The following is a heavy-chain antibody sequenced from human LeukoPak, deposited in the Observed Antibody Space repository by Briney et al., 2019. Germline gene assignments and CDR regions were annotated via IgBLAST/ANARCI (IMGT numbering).Heavy chain of an antibody. CDR2: INSDGSST. CDR1: GFTFSSYW. D-gene: IGHD3-22*01. J-gene: IGHJ3*02. Sequence: PGGSLRLSCAASGFTFSSYWMHCVRQAPGKGLVWVSRINSDGSSTSYADSVKGRFTISRDNAKNTLYLQMNSLRAEDTAVYYCTREKDYCDSSGYYRDAFDIWGQGTKVTASS. V-gene: IGHV3-74*01. CDR3: TREKDYCDSSGYYRDAFDI.